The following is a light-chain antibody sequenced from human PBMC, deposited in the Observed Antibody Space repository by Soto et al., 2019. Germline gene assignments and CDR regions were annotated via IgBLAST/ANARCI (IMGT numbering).Light chain of an antibody. Sequence: NFMLTQPHSVSESPGKTVTISCTRSSGSIASNYVQWYQQRPGSAPTPVIYEDNERPSGVPDRFSGSIDSSSNSASLTISGVKTDDEADYYCQSYHSGNVVFGAGTKLTVL. J-gene: IGLJ2*01. V-gene: IGLV6-57*04. CDR3: QSYHSGNVV. CDR2: EDN. CDR1: SGSIASNY.